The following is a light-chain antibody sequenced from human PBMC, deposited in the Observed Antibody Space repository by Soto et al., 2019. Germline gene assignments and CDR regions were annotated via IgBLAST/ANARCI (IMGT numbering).Light chain of an antibody. CDR2: AAS. CDR1: QGISTY. J-gene: IGKJ1*01. V-gene: IGKV1-39*01. CDR3: QQSYNSTWT. Sequence: DIQITQSPSSLSESAGDRVTIPCRASQGISTYLNWYQQRPGKAPKLLIYAASSLQSGVLSRFSGSGAETDFTLTISSLQPEDFDTYSCQQSYNSTWTFGQGTKVDIK.